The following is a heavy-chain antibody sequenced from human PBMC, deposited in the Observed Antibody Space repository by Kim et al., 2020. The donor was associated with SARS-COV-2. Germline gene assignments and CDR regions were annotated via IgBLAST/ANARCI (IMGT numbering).Heavy chain of an antibody. J-gene: IGHJ4*02. V-gene: IGHV1-46*01. CDR2: INPSGGST. Sequence: ASVKVSCKASGYTFTSYYMHWVRQAPGQGLEWMGIINPSGGSTSYAQKFQGRVTMTRDTSTSTVYMELSSLRSEDTAVYYCAREGPPGGNSRVGHFDYWGQGTLVTVSS. CDR3: AREGPPGGNSRVGHFDY. CDR1: GYTFTSYY. D-gene: IGHD2-21*02.